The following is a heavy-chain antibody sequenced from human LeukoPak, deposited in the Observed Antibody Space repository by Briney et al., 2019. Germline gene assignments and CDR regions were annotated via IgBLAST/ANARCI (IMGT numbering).Heavy chain of an antibody. CDR3: ASLGSGSPLHDY. J-gene: IGHJ4*02. CDR2: TYHRSKWYN. V-gene: IGHV6-1*01. CDR1: GDSVSNNSAA. D-gene: IGHD3-10*01. Sequence: SQTLSLTCAISGDSVSNNSAAWNWIRQSPSRDLQWLGRTYHRSKWYNDYAVSVKSRITINPDTSKNQFSLQLNSVPPDDTAVYYCASLGSGSPLHDYWGQGTLVTVSS.